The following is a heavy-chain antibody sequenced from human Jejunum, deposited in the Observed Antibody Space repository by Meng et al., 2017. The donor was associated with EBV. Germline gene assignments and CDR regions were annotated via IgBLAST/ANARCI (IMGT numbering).Heavy chain of an antibody. J-gene: IGHJ4*02. CDR2: IYHGGGT. D-gene: IGHD3-22*01. Sequence: QESGPLLANPSGTLSLPCVVSGGFISDNDWWRWVRQPPGKGLEWLGEIYHGGGTNYNPSLESRVTISVDKSKNQFSLKLNSATVADTAVYYCAGNGYYALEYWGPGILVTVSS. CDR3: AGNGYYALEY. V-gene: IGHV4-4*02. CDR1: GGFISDNDW.